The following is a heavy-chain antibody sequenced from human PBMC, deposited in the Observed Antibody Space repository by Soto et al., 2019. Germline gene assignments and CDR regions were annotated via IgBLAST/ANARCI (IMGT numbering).Heavy chain of an antibody. CDR2: IYHSGST. V-gene: IGHV4-30-2*01. Sequence: QLQLQESGSGLVKPSQTLSLTCAVSGGSISSGGYSWSWIRQPPGKGLEWIGYIYHSGSTYYNPSLKGRVTISVDRSKNQFSLKLSSVTAADTAVYSCARAGGLGAGAADYWGQGTLVTVSS. J-gene: IGHJ4*02. CDR1: GGSISSGGYS. D-gene: IGHD6-19*01. CDR3: ARAGGLGAGAADY.